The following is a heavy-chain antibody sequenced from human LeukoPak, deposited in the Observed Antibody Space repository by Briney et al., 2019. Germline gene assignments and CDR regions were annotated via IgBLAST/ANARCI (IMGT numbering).Heavy chain of an antibody. J-gene: IGHJ6*03. CDR2: IKQDGSEK. D-gene: IGHD6-13*01. CDR3: ARDRYSSSWYSAAFYYYYYMAV. Sequence: GGSLRLSCAASGFTFDDYAMHWVRQAPGKGLEWVANIKQDGSEKYYVDSVKGRFTISRDNAKNSLYLQMNSLRAEDTAVYYCARDRYSSSWYSAAFYYYYYMAVWGKGTTVTVSS. CDR1: GFTFDDYA. V-gene: IGHV3-7*01.